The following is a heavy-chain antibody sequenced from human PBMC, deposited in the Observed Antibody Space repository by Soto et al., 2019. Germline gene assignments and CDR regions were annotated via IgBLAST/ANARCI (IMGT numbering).Heavy chain of an antibody. CDR2: ISHDGRIK. CDR1: GFTFSTYA. Sequence: QVQLVESGGGVVQPGGSLRLSCAASGFTFSTYAMHWVRQAPGTGLEWVADISHDGRIKYYADSVKGRFTFSRDNSKNTLFLQMNSLRVEDTAVYYGARDGTQLSARLCFDYWGQGTLVTVSS. D-gene: IGHD6-6*01. J-gene: IGHJ4*02. CDR3: ARDGTQLSARLCFDY. V-gene: IGHV3-30*04.